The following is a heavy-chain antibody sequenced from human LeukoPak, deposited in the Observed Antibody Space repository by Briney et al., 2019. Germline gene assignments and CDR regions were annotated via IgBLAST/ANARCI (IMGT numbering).Heavy chain of an antibody. CDR2: ISWNSGSI. J-gene: IGHJ5*02. Sequence: GGSLRLSCAASGFTFDEYAMHWVRQAPGKGLEWVSGISWNSGSIGYADSVKGRFTISRANAKNSLYLQMNSLRAEDTALYYCAKDEGFDPWGQGTRVTVSS. CDR3: AKDEGFDP. V-gene: IGHV3-9*01. CDR1: GFTFDEYA.